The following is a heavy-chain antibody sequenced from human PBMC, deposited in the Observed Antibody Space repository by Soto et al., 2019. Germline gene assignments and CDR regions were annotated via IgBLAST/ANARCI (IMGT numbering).Heavy chain of an antibody. V-gene: IGHV1-69*13. D-gene: IGHD1-7*01. CDR1: GGTFSSYA. Sequence: ASVKVSCKASGGTFSSYAISWVRQAPGQGLEWMGGIIPIFGTANYAQKFQGRVTITADESTSTAYMELSSLRSEDTAVYYCARGPHPGTTSYYFDYWGQGTLVTVS. CDR3: ARGPHPGTTSYYFDY. CDR2: IIPIFGTA. J-gene: IGHJ4*02.